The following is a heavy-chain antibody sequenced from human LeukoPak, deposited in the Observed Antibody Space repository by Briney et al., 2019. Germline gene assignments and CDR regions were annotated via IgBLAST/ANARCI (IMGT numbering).Heavy chain of an antibody. Sequence: GGSLRLSCEASGFAFSFFAMSWLRQAPGKGLVWVSRIKSDGSSTNFADSVKGRFTISRDNAKNTLYLQMNSLRDEDTAVYYCAREFRVLPDIWGQGTMVTVSS. V-gene: IGHV3-74*01. CDR3: AREFRVLPDI. D-gene: IGHD2-8*02. CDR1: GFAFSFFA. CDR2: IKSDGSST. J-gene: IGHJ3*02.